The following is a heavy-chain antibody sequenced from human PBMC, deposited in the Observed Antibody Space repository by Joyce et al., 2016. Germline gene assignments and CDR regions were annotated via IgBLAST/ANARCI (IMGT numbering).Heavy chain of an antibody. CDR3: ARTINWNCDY. V-gene: IGHV1-18*01. CDR2: ISAYNGHT. Sequence: QLQLVQSGAEVQKPGASVKVSCKASGYIFTNYGITWVRQAPGQGLEWMGWISAYNGHTIYAQNLQGRVTLTTDTSTSTASMELMSLRSDDTAIYYCARTINWNCDYWGQGTLVTVSS. D-gene: IGHD1-7*01. J-gene: IGHJ4*02. CDR1: GYIFTNYG.